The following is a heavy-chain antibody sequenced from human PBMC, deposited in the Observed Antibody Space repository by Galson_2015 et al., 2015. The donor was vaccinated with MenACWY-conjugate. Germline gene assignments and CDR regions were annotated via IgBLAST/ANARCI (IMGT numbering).Heavy chain of an antibody. CDR1: GASISTDY. D-gene: IGHD6-19*01. J-gene: IGHJ4*02. CDR3: ARWVAVKMIEY. CDR2: IHYSGST. Sequence: LTCSVSGASISTDYWSWIRQPPGKGLEWIGYIHYSGSTKYNPSLKTRITMSLDTSENQFSLKLSSVTAAGTAVYYCARWVAVKMIEYCGQGTLVTVSS. V-gene: IGHV4-59*01.